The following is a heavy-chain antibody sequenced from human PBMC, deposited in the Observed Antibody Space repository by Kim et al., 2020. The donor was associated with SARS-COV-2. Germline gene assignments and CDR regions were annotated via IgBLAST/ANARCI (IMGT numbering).Heavy chain of an antibody. CDR3: ARATYYYDSSGYDNWFDP. CDR1: GGSISSSSYY. D-gene: IGHD3-22*01. Sequence: SETLSLTCTVSGGSISSSSYYWGWIRQPPGKGLEWIGSIYYSGSTYYNPSLKSRVTISVDTSKNQFSLKLSSVTAADTAVYYCARATYYYDSSGYDNWFDPWGQGTLVTVSS. J-gene: IGHJ5*02. V-gene: IGHV4-39*07. CDR2: IYYSGST.